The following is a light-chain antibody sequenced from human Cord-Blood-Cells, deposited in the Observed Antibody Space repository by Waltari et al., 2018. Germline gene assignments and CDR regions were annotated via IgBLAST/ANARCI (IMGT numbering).Light chain of an antibody. CDR2: EGS. V-gene: IGLV2-23*01. CDR1: SSDVGSDNL. Sequence: QSALTQPAPVSGSPGQSITIPCTGTSSDVGSDNLFSWYQQHPGKAPKLMIYEGSKRPSGVSNRFSGSKSGNTASLTISGLQAEDEADYYCCSYAGSSTLVFGGGTKLTVL. CDR3: CSYAGSSTLV. J-gene: IGLJ2*01.